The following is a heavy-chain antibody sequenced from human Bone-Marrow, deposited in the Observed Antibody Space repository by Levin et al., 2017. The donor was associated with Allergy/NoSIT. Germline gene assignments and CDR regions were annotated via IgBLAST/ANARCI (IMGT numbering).Heavy chain of an antibody. CDR2: IIPIFAKP. CDR3: AIEMTTAPNRAFDI. V-gene: IGHV1-69*01. Sequence: KISCKASGGPFSSYTIAWVRQAPGQGLEWMGGIIPIFAKPNYAQKFKDRVTITADESTRTAYMELSSLRSDDTGVFYCAIEMTTAPNRAFDIWGQGTMVTVSS. CDR1: GGPFSSYT. D-gene: IGHD4-17*01. J-gene: IGHJ3*02.